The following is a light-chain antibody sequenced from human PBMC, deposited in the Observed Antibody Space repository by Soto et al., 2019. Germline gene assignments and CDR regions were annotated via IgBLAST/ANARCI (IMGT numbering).Light chain of an antibody. CDR1: QSVSSSY. CDR3: QQYGSSPPYT. J-gene: IGKJ2*01. CDR2: GAS. V-gene: IGKV3-20*01. Sequence: EIVLTQYPGTLSLSPGERATLSCRASQSVSSSYLAWYQQKPGQAPRLLIYGASSRATGIPDRFSGSGSGTDFTLTISRREPEDFAVYYCQQYGSSPPYTFGQGTKLEIK.